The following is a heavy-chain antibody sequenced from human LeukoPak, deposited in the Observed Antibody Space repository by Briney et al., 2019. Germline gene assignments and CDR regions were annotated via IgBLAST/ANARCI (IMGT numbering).Heavy chain of an antibody. Sequence: GGSLRLSCAASGFTFSSYDMHWVRQAPGKGLEYVSAISSNGGSTYYANSVKGRFTISRDNSKNTLYLQMGSLRAEDMAVYYCARGSSAAMVQFDYYYYMDVWGKGTTVTVSS. CDR1: GFTFSSYD. J-gene: IGHJ6*03. V-gene: IGHV3-64*01. CDR2: ISSNGGST. CDR3: ARGSSAAMVQFDYYYYMDV. D-gene: IGHD4/OR15-4a*01.